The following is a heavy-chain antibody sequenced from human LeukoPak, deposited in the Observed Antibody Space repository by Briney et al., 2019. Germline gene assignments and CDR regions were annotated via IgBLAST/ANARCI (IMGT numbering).Heavy chain of an antibody. Sequence: ASVEVSCKASGYTFTSYDINWVRQATGQGLEWMGWMNPNSGNTGYAQKFQGRVTMTRNTSISTAYMELSSLRSEDTAVYYCATDHDDIVVVPAAKKRQDLKNWGQGTLVTVSS. J-gene: IGHJ4*02. CDR3: ATDHDDIVVVPAAKKRQDLKN. CDR1: GYTFTSYD. CDR2: MNPNSGNT. V-gene: IGHV1-8*01. D-gene: IGHD2-2*01.